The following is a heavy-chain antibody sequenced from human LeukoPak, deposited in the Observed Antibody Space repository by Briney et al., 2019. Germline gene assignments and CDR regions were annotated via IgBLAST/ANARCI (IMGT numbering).Heavy chain of an antibody. J-gene: IGHJ6*02. CDR1: GGSISSSSYY. V-gene: IGHV4-39*07. CDR3: ARVDGSGSSDYYYYYGMDV. Sequence: PSETLSLTCTFSGGSISSSSYYWGWIRQPPGKGLEWIGSSDYSGSTYYNPSLKSRVTISVDTSKNQFSLKLSSVAAADTAVYYFARVDGSGSSDYYYYYGMDVWGQGTTVTVSS. D-gene: IGHD3-10*01. CDR2: SDYSGST.